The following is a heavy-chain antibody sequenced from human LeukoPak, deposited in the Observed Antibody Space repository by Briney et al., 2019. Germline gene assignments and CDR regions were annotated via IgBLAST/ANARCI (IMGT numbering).Heavy chain of an antibody. Sequence: GRSLRLSCAASGFTFSSYAMHWVRQAPGKGLEWVAVISYDGSNKYYADSVKGRFTISRDNSKNTLYLQMNSLRAEDTAVYYCALGISSWGQGTLVTVSS. CDR1: GFTFSSYA. J-gene: IGHJ5*02. CDR3: ALGISS. D-gene: IGHD1-14*01. V-gene: IGHV3-30-3*01. CDR2: ISYDGSNK.